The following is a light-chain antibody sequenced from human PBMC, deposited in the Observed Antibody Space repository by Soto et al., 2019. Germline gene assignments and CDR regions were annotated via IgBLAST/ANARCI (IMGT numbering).Light chain of an antibody. CDR1: QSISSW. CDR3: QQYNSYSQT. J-gene: IGKJ1*01. Sequence: DFQMTQSPSTLSASVGDRVTITCRASQSISSWLAWYQQKPGKAPKLLIYDASSLESGVPSRFSGSGSGTEFTVTISSLQPDDFATYYCQQYNSYSQTFGQGTKVEIK. CDR2: DAS. V-gene: IGKV1-5*01.